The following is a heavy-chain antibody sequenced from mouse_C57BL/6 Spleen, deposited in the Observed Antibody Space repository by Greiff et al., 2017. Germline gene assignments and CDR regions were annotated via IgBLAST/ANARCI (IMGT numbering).Heavy chain of an antibody. J-gene: IGHJ2*01. CDR1: GYAFSSSW. Sequence: QVQLKQSGPELVKPGASVKISCKASGYAFSSSWMNWVKQRPGKGLEWIGRLYPGDGDTNYNGKFKGKVTLTADKSSSTAYMQLSRLTSEDSAVYFCAREGLITTVLAFDYWGQGTTLTVSS. CDR2: LYPGDGDT. CDR3: AREGLITTVLAFDY. V-gene: IGHV1-82*01. D-gene: IGHD1-1*01.